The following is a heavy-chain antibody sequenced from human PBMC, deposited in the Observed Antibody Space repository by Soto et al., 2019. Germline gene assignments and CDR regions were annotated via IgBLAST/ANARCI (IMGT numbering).Heavy chain of an antibody. CDR2: ISAYNGNT. D-gene: IGHD1-1*01. Sequence: ASVKVSCKASGYTFTSYGISWVRQAPGQGLEWMGWISAYNGNTNYAQKLQGRVTMTTDTSTSTAYMELRSLRSDDTAVYYCARPALEVSTTPPRLNWFDTWGQGTLVTVSS. J-gene: IGHJ5*02. V-gene: IGHV1-18*01. CDR1: GYTFTSYG. CDR3: ARPALEVSTTPPRLNWFDT.